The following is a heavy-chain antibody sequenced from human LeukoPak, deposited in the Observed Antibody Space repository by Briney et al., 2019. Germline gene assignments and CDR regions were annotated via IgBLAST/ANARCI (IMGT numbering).Heavy chain of an antibody. D-gene: IGHD6-19*01. Sequence: GASVKVSCKASGYTFTSYAMNWVRQAPGQGLEWMGWINTNTGNPTYAQGFTGRFVFSLDTSVSTAYLQISSLKAEDTAVYYCARPPGIAVAPFFDPWGQGTLVTVSS. CDR1: GYTFTSYA. CDR2: INTNTGNP. V-gene: IGHV7-4-1*02. J-gene: IGHJ5*02. CDR3: ARPPGIAVAPFFDP.